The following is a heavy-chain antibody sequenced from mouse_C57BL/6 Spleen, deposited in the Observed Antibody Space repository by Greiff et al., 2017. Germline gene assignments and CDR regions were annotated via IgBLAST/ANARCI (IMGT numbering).Heavy chain of an antibody. V-gene: IGHV5-17*01. Sequence: EVHLVESGGGLVKPGGSLKLSCAASGFTFSDYGMHWVRQAPEKGLEWVAYISSGSSTIYYADTVKGRFTISRDNAKNTLFLQMTSLRSEDTAMXYCARPYDYYAMDYWGQGTSGTGSS. CDR3: ARPYDYYAMDY. CDR1: GFTFSDYG. J-gene: IGHJ4*01. CDR2: ISSGSSTI.